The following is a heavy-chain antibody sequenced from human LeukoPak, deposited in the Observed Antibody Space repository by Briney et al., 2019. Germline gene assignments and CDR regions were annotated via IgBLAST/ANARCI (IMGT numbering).Heavy chain of an antibody. CDR2: IYYGGST. CDR1: GGPINSGGYS. V-gene: IGHV4-31*03. CDR3: ARRGRNFAGYYFDY. D-gene: IGHD3-16*01. Sequence: SETLSLTCTVSGGPINSGGYSWSWIRQHPGKGLEWIGYIYYGGSTYYNPSLQGRITISLDTSKSQFSLKLNSMTAADTAVYYCARRGRNFAGYYFDYWGQGALVTVSS. J-gene: IGHJ4*02.